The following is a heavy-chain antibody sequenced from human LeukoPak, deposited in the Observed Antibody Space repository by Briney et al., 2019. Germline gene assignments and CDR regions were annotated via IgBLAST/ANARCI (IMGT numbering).Heavy chain of an antibody. Sequence: SQTLSLTCAISGDSVSSNGAAWNWIRQSPSRGLKWLGRTYYRSKWYNDYAVSVRGRITINPDTSKNQFSLQLNSVTPEDTAVYYCVRDGEGGLDYFDHWGQGTLVTVSS. CDR1: GDSVSSNGAA. J-gene: IGHJ4*02. CDR2: TYYRSKWYN. V-gene: IGHV6-1*01. CDR3: VRDGEGGLDYFDH. D-gene: IGHD3-16*01.